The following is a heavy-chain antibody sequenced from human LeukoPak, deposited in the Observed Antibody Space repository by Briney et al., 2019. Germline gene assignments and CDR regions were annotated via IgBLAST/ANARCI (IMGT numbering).Heavy chain of an antibody. CDR2: ISWNSGSI. D-gene: IGHD3-22*01. J-gene: IGHJ4*02. CDR3: AKDMSRYYYDSGSQIDY. CDR1: GFTFDDYA. Sequence: GGSLRLSCAASGFTFDDYAMHWVRQAPGKGLEWVSGISWNSGSIGYADSVKGRFTISRDNAKNSLYLQMNSLRAEDMALYYCAKDMSRYYYDSGSQIDYWGQGTLVTVSS. V-gene: IGHV3-9*03.